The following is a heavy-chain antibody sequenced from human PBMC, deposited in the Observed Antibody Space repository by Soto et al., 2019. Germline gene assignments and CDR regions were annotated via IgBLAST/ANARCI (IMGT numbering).Heavy chain of an antibody. V-gene: IGHV3-30-3*01. CDR1: GFNFRGFT. CDR2: ISYAGDYK. CDR3: AREPWGYSGSAKHFDY. D-gene: IGHD6-25*01. J-gene: IGHJ4*02. Sequence: QVHLVESGGGVVQPGGSRRLSWAASGFNFRGFTMHWVRKAPDKGLEWLSVISYAGDYKNYADSVRGRISISRDNSKNTLFLQMNSLRPDDTAVYFCAREPWGYSGSAKHFDYWGQGSLVIVSS.